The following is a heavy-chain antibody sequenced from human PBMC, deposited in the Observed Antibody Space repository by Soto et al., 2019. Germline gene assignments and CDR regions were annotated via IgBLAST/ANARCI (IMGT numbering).Heavy chain of an antibody. J-gene: IGHJ3*02. Sequence: GRSLRLSCAASGFTFSSYAMSWVRQAPGKGLEWVSAISGSGGSTYYADSVKGRFTISRDNSKNTLYLQMNSLRAEDTAVYYCASTVVPAAMGGAFDIWGQGTMVTASS. D-gene: IGHD2-2*01. CDR1: GFTFSSYA. CDR2: ISGSGGST. CDR3: ASTVVPAAMGGAFDI. V-gene: IGHV3-23*01.